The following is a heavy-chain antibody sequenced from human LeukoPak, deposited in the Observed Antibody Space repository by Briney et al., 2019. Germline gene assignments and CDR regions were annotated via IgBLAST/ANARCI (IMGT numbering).Heavy chain of an antibody. D-gene: IGHD6-13*01. J-gene: IGHJ4*02. CDR3: ANIAAAGTSFDY. V-gene: IGHV4-39*01. CDR2: IYYSGSA. CDR1: GGSISSSSYY. Sequence: SETLSLTCTVSGGSISSSSYYWGWIRQPPGKGLEWIGSIYYSGSAYYNPSLKSRVTISVDTSKNQFSLKLSSVTAADTAVYYCANIAAAGTSFDYWGQGTLVTVSS.